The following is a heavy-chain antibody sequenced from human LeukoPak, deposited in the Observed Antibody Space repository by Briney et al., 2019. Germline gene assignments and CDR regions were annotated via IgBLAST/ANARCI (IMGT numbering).Heavy chain of an antibody. D-gene: IGHD6-13*01. Sequence: SETLSLTCTVSGGSVSGSYWSWVRQSPGKGLEWIGYIYYSGATNYNPSLKSRVSISIDTSKNQFSLKLSSVTAADTAVYYCARVYYSSSYDYWYFDLWGRGTLVTVSS. CDR3: ARVYYSSSYDYWYFDL. CDR2: IYYSGAT. V-gene: IGHV4-59*02. CDR1: GGSVSGSY. J-gene: IGHJ2*01.